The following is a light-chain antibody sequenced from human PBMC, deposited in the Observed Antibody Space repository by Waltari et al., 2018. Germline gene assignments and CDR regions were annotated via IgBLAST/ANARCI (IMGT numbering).Light chain of an antibody. Sequence: DIQMTQSQSSVSASVGDRVTITCRASQGISNYLAWYQQKPGKAPKFLIYAASILQSGVPSRFSGSGSGTEFTLTINGLQPEDFATYFCQQGNNFPPTFGQGTEVEI. J-gene: IGKJ1*01. CDR1: QGISNY. CDR2: AAS. V-gene: IGKV1-12*01. CDR3: QQGNNFPPT.